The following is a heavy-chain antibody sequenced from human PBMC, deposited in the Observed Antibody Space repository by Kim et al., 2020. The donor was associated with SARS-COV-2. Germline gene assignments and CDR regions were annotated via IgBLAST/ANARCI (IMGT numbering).Heavy chain of an antibody. V-gene: IGHV3-53*01. D-gene: IGHD1-1*01. Sequence: GGSLRLSCAASGFTVSTTHMAWVRQTPRKGLEWVSIIYRDGNTLYADSVKGRFTISRDISKNTVSLQVNSLRAEDTAVYYCARDPQDGYGHFDFWGQGTLVTVSS. J-gene: IGHJ4*02. CDR2: IYRDGNT. CDR3: ARDPQDGYGHFDF. CDR1: GFTVSTTH.